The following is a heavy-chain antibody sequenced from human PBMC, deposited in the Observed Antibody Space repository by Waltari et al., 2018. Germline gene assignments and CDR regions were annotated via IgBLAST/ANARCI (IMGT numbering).Heavy chain of an antibody. CDR1: GYSISSGYY. CDR3: ARARPAGRVVVYAIFDY. CDR2: IYHSGST. J-gene: IGHJ4*02. Sequence: QVQLQESSPGLVKPSETLSLTCTVSGYSISSGYYWGWIRQPPGKGLEWIGSIYHSGSTYYNPSLKSRVTISVDTSKNQFSLKLCSVTAADTAVYYCARARPAGRVVVYAIFDYWGQGTLVTVSS. V-gene: IGHV4-38-2*02. D-gene: IGHD2-8*02.